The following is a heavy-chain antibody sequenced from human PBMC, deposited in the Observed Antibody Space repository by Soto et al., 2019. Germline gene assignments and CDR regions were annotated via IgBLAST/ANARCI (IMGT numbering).Heavy chain of an antibody. J-gene: IGHJ3*02. CDR1: GFTFSSYS. D-gene: IGHD2-21*02. V-gene: IGHV3-21*01. CDR2: ISSSSSYI. CDR3: ARGSESLVLRDEKRGEVVTAGAFDI. Sequence: GGSLRLSCAASGFTFSSYSMNWVRQAPGKGLEWVSSISSSSSYIYYADSVKGRFTISRDNAKNSLYLQMNSLRAEDTAVYYCARGSESLVLRDEKRGEVVTAGAFDIWGQGTMVTVSS.